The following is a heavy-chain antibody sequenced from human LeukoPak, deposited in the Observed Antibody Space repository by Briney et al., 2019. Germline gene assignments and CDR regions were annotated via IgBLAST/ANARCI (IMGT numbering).Heavy chain of an antibody. CDR1: GFTFSSYS. CDR3: ARDYCSGGRCYSVDY. J-gene: IGHJ4*02. CDR2: ITSSSSSI. Sequence: GGSLRLSCASSGFTFSSYSLNWVRQAPGKGLEWVSYITSSSSSIYYADSVKGRFTISRDNAKNSLYLQMNSLRAEDTAMYYCARDYCSGGRCYSVDYWGQGTLVTVSS. V-gene: IGHV3-48*04. D-gene: IGHD2-15*01.